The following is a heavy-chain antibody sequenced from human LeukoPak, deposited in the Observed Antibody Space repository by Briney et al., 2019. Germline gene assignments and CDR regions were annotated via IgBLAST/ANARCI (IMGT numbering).Heavy chain of an antibody. J-gene: IGHJ4*02. V-gene: IGHV3-11*01. CDR3: ASLGGYYYDTSGYSDY. CDR1: GFTFSDYY. Sequence: GGSLRLSCAASGFTFSDYYMSWIRQAPGKGLEWVSYISSSGSTIYYADSVKGQFTISRDNAKNSLYLQMNSLRAEDTAVYYCASLGGYYYDTSGYSDYWGQGTLVTVSS. CDR2: ISSSGSTI. D-gene: IGHD3-22*01.